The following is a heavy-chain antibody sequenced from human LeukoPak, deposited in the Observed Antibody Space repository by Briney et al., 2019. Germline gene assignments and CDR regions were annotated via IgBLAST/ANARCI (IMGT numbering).Heavy chain of an antibody. D-gene: IGHD3/OR15-3a*01. Sequence: PSETLSLACAVSGASISSYCWTWIRQPPGKGLEYIAYISNSGSTNYNPSLESRVTISVDTSKSQLSLKVSSVTAADTAVYYCAKGGRPGAFDIWGQGTMVTVSS. V-gene: IGHV4-59*01. CDR1: GASISSYC. CDR2: ISNSGST. CDR3: AKGGRPGAFDI. J-gene: IGHJ3*02.